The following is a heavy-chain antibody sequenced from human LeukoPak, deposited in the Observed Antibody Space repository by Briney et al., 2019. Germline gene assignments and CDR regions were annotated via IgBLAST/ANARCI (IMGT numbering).Heavy chain of an antibody. CDR3: ARVGGYCSSTSCWGENWFDP. CDR1: GFTFSDYY. Sequence: PGGSLRLSCAASGFTFSDYYMSWIRQAPGKGLEWVSYISSSGSTIYYADSVKGRFTISRDNAKNSLYLQMNSPRAEDTAVYYCARVGGYCSSTSCWGENWFDPWGQGTLVTVSS. J-gene: IGHJ5*02. D-gene: IGHD2-2*01. CDR2: ISSSGSTI. V-gene: IGHV3-11*04.